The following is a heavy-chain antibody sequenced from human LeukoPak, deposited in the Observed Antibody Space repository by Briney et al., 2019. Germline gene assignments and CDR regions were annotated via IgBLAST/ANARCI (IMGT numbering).Heavy chain of an antibody. CDR3: ARDQEGFDY. CDR2: INPNSGGT. CDR1: GYTFTGYY. V-gene: IGHV1-2*04. J-gene: IGHJ4*02. Sequence: ASVKVSCKASGYTFTGYYMHWVRQAPGQGLEWMGWINPNSGGTNYAQKFQGWVTMTRDTSTSTVHMELSGLRSEDTAVYYCARDQEGFDYWGQGTLVTVSS.